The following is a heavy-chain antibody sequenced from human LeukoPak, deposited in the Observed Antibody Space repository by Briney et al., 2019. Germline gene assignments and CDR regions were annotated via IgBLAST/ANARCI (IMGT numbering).Heavy chain of an antibody. CDR1: GFPFSTYW. V-gene: IGHV3-74*01. CDR2: INGDGSST. Sequence: GGSLRLPCAASGFPFSTYWVHWVRQAPGKGLVGVSHINGDGSSTSYADSVKARFTISRNNAQNTLYLQMNTLRAEDTAVYYCARTITAAFFDYWGQGALVTVSS. D-gene: IGHD2-21*02. J-gene: IGHJ4*02. CDR3: ARTITAAFFDY.